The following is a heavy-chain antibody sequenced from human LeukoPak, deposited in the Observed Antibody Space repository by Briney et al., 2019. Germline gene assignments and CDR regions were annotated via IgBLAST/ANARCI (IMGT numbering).Heavy chain of an antibody. CDR2: ISGSGDNT. CDR1: GFTFSSYA. CDR3: AKWKYSNSGIDDY. J-gene: IGHJ4*02. D-gene: IGHD6-6*01. Sequence: GGSLRLSCAASGFTFSSYAMSWVRQVPGKGLEWVAVISGSGDNTYYADSVKGRFTISRDNSKNMLYLQMNSLRAEDTAVYYCAKWKYSNSGIDDYWGQGTLVTVSS. V-gene: IGHV3-23*01.